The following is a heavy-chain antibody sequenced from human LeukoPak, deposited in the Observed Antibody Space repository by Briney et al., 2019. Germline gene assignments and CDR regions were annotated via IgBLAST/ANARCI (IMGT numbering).Heavy chain of an antibody. V-gene: IGHV4-30-4*08. Sequence: SETLSLTCTVSGGSISSGDHYWSWIRQPPGKGLEWIGYIYYSGSTYYNPSLKCRVTISVDTSKNQFSLKLSSVTAADTAVYYCARMLLRFPTNWFDSWGQGTLVTVSS. J-gene: IGHJ5*01. CDR1: GGSISSGDHY. CDR3: ARMLLRFPTNWFDS. D-gene: IGHD3-3*01. CDR2: IYYSGST.